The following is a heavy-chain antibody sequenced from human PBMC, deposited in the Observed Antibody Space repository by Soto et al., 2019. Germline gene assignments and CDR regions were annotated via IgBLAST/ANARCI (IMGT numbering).Heavy chain of an antibody. CDR3: ARAGKYYYGSGSPYYYGIDV. J-gene: IGHJ6*02. Sequence: QVQLVQSGAEVKKPGASVKVSCKASGYTFTSYGVSWVRQAPGQGLEWMGWISGYNGNTNYAQKLQGRVTMTTDTSTSTAYMELRSLRSDDPAVYYCARAGKYYYGSGSPYYYGIDVWGQGITVTVSS. V-gene: IGHV1-18*04. CDR1: GYTFTSYG. D-gene: IGHD3-10*01. CDR2: ISGYNGNT.